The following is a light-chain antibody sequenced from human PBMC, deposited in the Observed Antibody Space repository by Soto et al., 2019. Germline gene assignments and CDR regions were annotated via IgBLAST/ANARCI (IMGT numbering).Light chain of an antibody. CDR3: QQNGNSAWT. CDR2: AAS. V-gene: IGKV3-20*01. CDR1: QRISSKY. J-gene: IGKJ1*01. Sequence: IVLTQSPGTLSFSPGERATLSCRARQRISSKYLAWCQQKPCQAPRLLIYAASSRTTGIPDRFSGRGSGTDLTHNIRRREPEDVAVYACQQNGNSAWTSGQGTK.